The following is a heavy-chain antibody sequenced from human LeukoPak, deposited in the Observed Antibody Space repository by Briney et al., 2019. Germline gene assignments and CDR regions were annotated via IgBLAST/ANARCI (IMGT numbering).Heavy chain of an antibody. D-gene: IGHD3-3*01. CDR2: MNPNSGNT. V-gene: IGHV1-8*03. CDR3: ARGRDFWSGSNWFDP. J-gene: IGHJ5*02. Sequence: VASVKVSCKASGYTFTSYDINWVRQATGQGLEWMGWMNPNSGNTGYAQKFQGRVTITRNTSISTAYMELSSLRSEDTAVYYCARGRDFWSGSNWFDPWGQGTLVTVSS. CDR1: GYTFTSYD.